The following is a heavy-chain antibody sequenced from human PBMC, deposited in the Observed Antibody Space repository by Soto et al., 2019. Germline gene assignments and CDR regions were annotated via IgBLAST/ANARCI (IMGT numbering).Heavy chain of an antibody. CDR1: GGTFSSYT. D-gene: IGHD3-9*01. CDR3: ASRYFDWSDDY. Sequence: SVKVSCKASGGTFSSYTISWVRQAPGQGLEWMGRIIPILGIANYAQKFQGRVTITADKSTSTAYMELSSLRSEDTAVYYCASRYFDWSDDYWGQGTLVTVSS. CDR2: IIPILGIA. J-gene: IGHJ4*02. V-gene: IGHV1-69*02.